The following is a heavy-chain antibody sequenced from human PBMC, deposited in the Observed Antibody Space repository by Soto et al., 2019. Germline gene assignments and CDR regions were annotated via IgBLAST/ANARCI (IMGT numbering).Heavy chain of an antibody. Sequence: SVKVSCKASGGAISTIAITWVRRAPGQGLEWMGAFIPSFGTAIYAQKFQGRVTISADESTSSAYLQWDSLKASDTAMYYCARPLFKYGDFRHFSYWGQGTQVTVSS. V-gene: IGHV1-69*13. D-gene: IGHD4-17*01. CDR2: FIPSFGTA. CDR3: ARPLFKYGDFRHFSY. J-gene: IGHJ4*02. CDR1: GGAISTIA.